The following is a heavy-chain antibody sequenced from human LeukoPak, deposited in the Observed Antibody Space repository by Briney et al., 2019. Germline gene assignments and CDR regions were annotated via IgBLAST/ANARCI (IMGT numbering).Heavy chain of an antibody. CDR2: INPNTGGT. Sequence: ASVKVSCKASGYNFIVYFMHWVRQAPGQGLEWMGWINPNTGGTNFAEKFEGRVTMTRDTSINTAYMELNRLRSDDTAVYYCARDGGSSGNGAYYMDVWGKGTTVTVSS. D-gene: IGHD2-15*01. CDR3: ARDGGSSGNGAYYMDV. J-gene: IGHJ6*03. CDR1: GYNFIVYF. V-gene: IGHV1-2*02.